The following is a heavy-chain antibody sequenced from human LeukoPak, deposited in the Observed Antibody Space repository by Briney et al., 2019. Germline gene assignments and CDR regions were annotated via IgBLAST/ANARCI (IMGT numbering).Heavy chain of an antibody. CDR1: GGSISSGGYY. CDR3: ARDLEYYYFDY. V-gene: IGHV4-30-2*01. D-gene: IGHD3-3*01. Sequence: PSETLSLTCTVSGGSISSGGYYWSWIRQPPGKGLEWIGYIYHSGSTYYNPSLKSRVTISVDRSKNQFSLKLSSVTAADTAVYYCARDLEYYYFDYWGQGTLVTVSS. CDR2: IYHSGST. J-gene: IGHJ4*02.